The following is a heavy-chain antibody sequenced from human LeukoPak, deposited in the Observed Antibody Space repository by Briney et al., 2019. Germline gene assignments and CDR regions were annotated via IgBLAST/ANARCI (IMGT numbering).Heavy chain of an antibody. V-gene: IGHV4-61*05. D-gene: IGHD2-2*01. CDR2: IYYSGST. CDR3: ARSGYCSSTSCYGSEYYYMDV. CDR1: GDSISSSSYY. Sequence: PSETLSLTCTVSGDSISSSSYYWGWIRQPPGKGLEWIGYIYYSGSTNYNPSLKSRVTISVDTSKNQFSLKLSSVTAADTAVYYCARSGYCSSTSCYGSEYYYMDVWGKGTTVTVSS. J-gene: IGHJ6*03.